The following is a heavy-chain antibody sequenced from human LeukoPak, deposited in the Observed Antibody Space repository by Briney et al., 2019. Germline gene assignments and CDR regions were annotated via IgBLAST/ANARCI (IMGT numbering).Heavy chain of an antibody. Sequence: SETLSLTCAVYGGSFSGYYWSWIRQPPGKGLEWIGSIYYSGSTYYNPSLKSRVTISVDTSKNQFSLKLSSVTAADTAVYYCARLSIGYCSGGSCYVLEPLIDYWGQGTLVTVSS. D-gene: IGHD2-15*01. J-gene: IGHJ4*02. CDR1: GGSFSGYY. CDR2: IYYSGST. CDR3: ARLSIGYCSGGSCYVLEPLIDY. V-gene: IGHV4-34*01.